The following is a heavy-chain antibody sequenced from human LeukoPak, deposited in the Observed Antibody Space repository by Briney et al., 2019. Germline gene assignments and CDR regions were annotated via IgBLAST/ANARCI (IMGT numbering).Heavy chain of an antibody. D-gene: IGHD1-26*01. CDR1: GFTFSRTW. CDR2: INSDGTST. J-gene: IGHJ4*02. CDR3: ARDNYYSIDY. V-gene: IGHV3-74*01. Sequence: PGGSLRLSCGASGFTFSRTWMHWVRQAPGKGLVCVSRINSDGTSTVYADSVKGRFTISRDNAKNTVYLQMSGLGVDDTAVYYCARDNYYSIDYWGRGTLVTVSS.